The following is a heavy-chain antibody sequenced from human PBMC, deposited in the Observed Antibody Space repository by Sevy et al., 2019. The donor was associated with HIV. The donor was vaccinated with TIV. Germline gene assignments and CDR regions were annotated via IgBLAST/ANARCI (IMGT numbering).Heavy chain of an antibody. CDR1: GFTFSSYS. CDR3: ARDSPRLWFGEFPNHDAFDI. D-gene: IGHD3-10*01. J-gene: IGHJ3*02. CDR2: ISSSSSYI. Sequence: GGSLRLSCAASGFTFSSYSMNWVRQAPGKGLEWVSSISSSSSYIYYADSVKGRFTISRDNAKNSLYLSMNSLRAEDTAVYYCARDSPRLWFGEFPNHDAFDIWGQGTMVTVSS. V-gene: IGHV3-21*04.